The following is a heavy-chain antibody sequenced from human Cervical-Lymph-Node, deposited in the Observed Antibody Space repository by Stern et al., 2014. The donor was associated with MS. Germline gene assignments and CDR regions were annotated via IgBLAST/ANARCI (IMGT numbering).Heavy chain of an antibody. V-gene: IGHV3-33*01. J-gene: IGHJ4*02. D-gene: IGHD1-26*01. CDR1: GFTFRSYG. CDR3: ARGGDFKWAVRSQFFDY. Sequence: VHLVESGGGVVQPGRTLRLSCAASGFTFRSYGIHWVRQAPGKGLEWVAGVWDDGTAKAYSDSVKGRFTISRDNPRQTVYLQMDNLRVEDTAIYFCARGGDFKWAVRSQFFDYWGQGTLITVSS. CDR2: VWDDGTAK.